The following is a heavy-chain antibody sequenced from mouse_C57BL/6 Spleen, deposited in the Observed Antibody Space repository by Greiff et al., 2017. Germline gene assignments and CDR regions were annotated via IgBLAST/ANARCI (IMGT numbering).Heavy chain of an antibody. V-gene: IGHV1-64*01. J-gene: IGHJ2*01. CDR3: AREGYDGYYDY. CDR2: IHPNSGST. Sequence: VKLQQPGAELVKPGASVKLSCKASGYTFTSYWMHWVKQRPGQGLEWIGMIHPNSGSTNYNEKFKSKATLTVDKSSSTAYMQLSSLTSEDSAVYYCAREGYDGYYDYWGQGTTLTVSS. D-gene: IGHD2-3*01. CDR1: GYTFTSYW.